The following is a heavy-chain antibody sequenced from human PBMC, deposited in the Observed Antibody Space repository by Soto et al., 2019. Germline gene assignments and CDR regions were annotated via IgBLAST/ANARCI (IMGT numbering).Heavy chain of an antibody. J-gene: IGHJ2*01. CDR3: ARVPLTTYFDL. CDR2: VYNSGST. Sequence: SETLSLTXTVSGGSVSGGSYCWSWIRQPPGKGLECIGYVYNSGSTTYNPSLKSRVTISVDTSKNQFSLGLSSVTAADTAVYYCARVPLTTYFDLWGRGTLVTVSS. D-gene: IGHD3-9*01. CDR1: GGSVSGGSYC. V-gene: IGHV4-61*01.